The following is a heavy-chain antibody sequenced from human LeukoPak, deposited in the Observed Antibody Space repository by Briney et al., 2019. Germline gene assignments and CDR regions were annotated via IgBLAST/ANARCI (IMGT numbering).Heavy chain of an antibody. CDR3: ARVAYYYDSAGLYLNYFYGMDV. CDR2: INPSGGST. V-gene: IGHV1-46*01. CDR1: GGTFSSYA. Sequence: ASVKVSCKASGGTFSSYAISWVRQAPGQGLEWMGIINPSGGSTSYAQKFQGRVTMTRDTSTSTVYMELSSLRSEDTAVYYCARVAYYYDSAGLYLNYFYGMDVWGQGTTVTVSS. J-gene: IGHJ6*02. D-gene: IGHD3-22*01.